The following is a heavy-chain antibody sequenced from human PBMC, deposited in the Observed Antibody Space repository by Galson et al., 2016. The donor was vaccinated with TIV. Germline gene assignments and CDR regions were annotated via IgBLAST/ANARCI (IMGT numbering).Heavy chain of an antibody. J-gene: IGHJ5*02. Sequence: SVKVSCKASGYTFTSYYINWVRQAPGQGFEWMGIINPTDGSTSYLQQLQGRLIMTSDTSTTTVYMELSSLRSEDTAVYYCARERLELGSFTPWCQGTLVTLPS. CDR3: ARERLELGSFTP. CDR1: GYTFTSYY. CDR2: INPTDGST. D-gene: IGHD1-7*01. V-gene: IGHV1-46*01.